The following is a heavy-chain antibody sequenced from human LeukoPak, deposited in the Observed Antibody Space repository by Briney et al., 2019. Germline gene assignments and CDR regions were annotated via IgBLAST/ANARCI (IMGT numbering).Heavy chain of an antibody. V-gene: IGHV3-21*01. Sequence: KPGGSLRLSCAASGFTFSSYSMNWVRQAPGKGVEWVSSISSSSSYIYYADSVQGRFTIPRDNAKTSLYLQMNSLRAEDMAVYYCARGSIDHWGQGTLVTVSS. CDR2: ISSSSSYI. CDR3: ARGSIDH. J-gene: IGHJ4*02. D-gene: IGHD6-13*01. CDR1: GFTFSSYS.